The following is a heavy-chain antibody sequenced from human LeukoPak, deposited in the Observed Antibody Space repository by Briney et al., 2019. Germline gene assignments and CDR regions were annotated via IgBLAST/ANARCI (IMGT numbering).Heavy chain of an antibody. J-gene: IGHJ4*02. D-gene: IGHD4-17*01. V-gene: IGHV3-7*01. CDR3: ATDKSYGDANDF. CDR2: IKQDGSEK. CDR1: GFTFSNAW. Sequence: GGSLRLSCAASGFTFSNAWMSWVRQAPGKGLEWVANIKQDGSEKYYVDSVKGRFTISRDNAKNSLYLQMNSLRAEDTAVYYCATDKSYGDANDFWGQGTLVTVSS.